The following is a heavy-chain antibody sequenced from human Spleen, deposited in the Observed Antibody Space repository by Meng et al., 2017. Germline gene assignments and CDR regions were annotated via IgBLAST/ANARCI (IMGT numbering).Heavy chain of an antibody. D-gene: IGHD1-26*01. CDR1: GFTFSSYA. J-gene: IGHJ4*02. V-gene: IGHV3-23*01. CDR2: ISGSCGST. CDR3: AIDPLSKSGSYLVFDY. Sequence: GESLKISCAASGFTFSSYAMSWVRQAPGKGLEWVSAISGSCGSTYYADSVKGRFTISRDNSKNTLYLQMNSLRAEDTAVYYCAIDPLSKSGSYLVFDYWGQGTLVTVSS.